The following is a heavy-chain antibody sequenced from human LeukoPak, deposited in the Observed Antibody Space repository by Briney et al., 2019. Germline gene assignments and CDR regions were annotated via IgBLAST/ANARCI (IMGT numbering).Heavy chain of an antibody. CDR3: AREPAAAGKNWFDP. V-gene: IGHV3-33*01. CDR1: GFTFSSYG. J-gene: IGHJ5*02. Sequence: GGSLRLSCAASGFTFSSYGMHWVRQAPGKGLEWVAVILSDGSKEFYTDSVKGRFTISRDNSKNTLYLQMNSLRAEDTAVYYCAREPAAAGKNWFDPWGQGTLVTVSS. D-gene: IGHD6-25*01. CDR2: ILSDGSKE.